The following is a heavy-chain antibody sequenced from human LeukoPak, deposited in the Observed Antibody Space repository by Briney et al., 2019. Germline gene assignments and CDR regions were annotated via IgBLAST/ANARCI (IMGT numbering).Heavy chain of an antibody. CDR1: GGSINNNY. Sequence: QTLFLTCTVSGGSINNNYWSWIRQPPRKGLEWIGYIHSSGSTNYNPSLTSRVIISVDTSKNQISLMLSSVTAADTAVYYCARGWGYEDYWGQGTLVTVSS. D-gene: IGHD3-16*01. CDR3: ARGWGYEDY. V-gene: IGHV4-59*01. J-gene: IGHJ4*02. CDR2: IHSSGST.